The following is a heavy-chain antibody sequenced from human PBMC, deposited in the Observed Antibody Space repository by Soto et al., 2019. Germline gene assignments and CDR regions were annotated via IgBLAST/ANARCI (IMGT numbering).Heavy chain of an antibody. CDR3: AREVTGFGTNWFDP. Sequence: PSETLSLTCTVSGGSISSGDYYWSWIRQPPGKGLEWIGYIYNSGSTYYNPSLKSRVTISVDTSKNQFSLKLSSVTAADTAVYYCAREVTGFGTNWFDPWGQGTLVTVSS. CDR1: GGSISSGDYY. V-gene: IGHV4-30-4*01. CDR2: IYNSGST. J-gene: IGHJ5*02. D-gene: IGHD1-20*01.